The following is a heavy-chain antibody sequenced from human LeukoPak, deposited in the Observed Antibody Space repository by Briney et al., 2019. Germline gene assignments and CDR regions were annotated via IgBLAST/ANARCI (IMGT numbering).Heavy chain of an antibody. CDR3: ARDYCGGDCYWGLDF. D-gene: IGHD2-21*02. CDR1: GFTFNSYA. CDR2: ISYDGRTK. V-gene: IGHV3-30*04. Sequence: GRSLRLSCAASGFTFNSYAMHWVRQAPGKGLEWVAVISYDGRTKYYADSVKGRFTISRDNSKNTLYLQMNSLRAEDTAVYYYARDYCGGDCYWGLDFWGQGTLVTVSS. J-gene: IGHJ4*02.